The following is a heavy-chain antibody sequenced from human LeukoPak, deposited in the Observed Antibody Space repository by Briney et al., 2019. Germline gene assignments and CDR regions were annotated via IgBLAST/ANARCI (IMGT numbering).Heavy chain of an antibody. J-gene: IGHJ5*02. D-gene: IGHD6-19*01. Sequence: GASVKVSCKASGYTFTSYYMHWVRQAPGQGLEWMGIINPSGGSTSYAQKFQGRVTMTTDTSTSTVYMELRSLRFDDTATYYCARGDSSGWPWGQGTSVTVSS. V-gene: IGHV1-46*01. CDR1: GYTFTSYY. CDR2: INPSGGST. CDR3: ARGDSSGWP.